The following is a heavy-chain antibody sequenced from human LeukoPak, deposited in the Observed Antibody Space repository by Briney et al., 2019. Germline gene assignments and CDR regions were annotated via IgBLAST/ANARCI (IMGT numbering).Heavy chain of an antibody. CDR1: GYSFTSYW. V-gene: IGHV5-51*01. D-gene: IGHD6-13*01. J-gene: IGHJ6*02. CDR2: IYPGDSDT. Sequence: GGSLKISCKGSGYSFTSYWIGWVRQVPGKGLEWVGIIYPGDSDTRYSPSFQGQVTISADKSISTAYLQWSSLKASDTAMYYCARQDKQLDYYYYGMDVWGQGTTVTVSS. CDR3: ARQDKQLDYYYYGMDV.